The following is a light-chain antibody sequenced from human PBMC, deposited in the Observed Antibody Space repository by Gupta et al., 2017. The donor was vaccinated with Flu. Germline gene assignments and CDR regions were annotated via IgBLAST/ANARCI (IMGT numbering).Light chain of an antibody. V-gene: IGLV4-69*01. Sequence: QLVLTHSPSASASLGASVKLTCTLSSGHSSYAIAWHQQQPEKGPRYLMKLNSDGSHSKGDGIPDRFSGFSSGAERYRTISSIQSEDEADYDWHTGGTGIQVFGGGTKLTVL. CDR1: SGHSSYA. CDR3: HTGGTGIQV. CDR2: LNSDGSH. J-gene: IGLJ3*02.